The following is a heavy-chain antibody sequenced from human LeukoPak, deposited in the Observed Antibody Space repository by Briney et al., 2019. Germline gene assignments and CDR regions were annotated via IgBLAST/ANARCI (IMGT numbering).Heavy chain of an antibody. D-gene: IGHD1-14*01. CDR1: GGSMSSTKW. J-gene: IGHJ4*02. Sequence: SETLSLTCAVSGGSMSSTKWWSWVRQPPRKGLEWIGEIYHSGSTNYNPSLKSRLTISVDKSKNQVSLNLTSVTAADTAVYYCATSMVMNHYCFDYWAQGTLVTVSP. V-gene: IGHV4-4*02. CDR3: ATSMVMNHYCFDY. CDR2: IYHSGST.